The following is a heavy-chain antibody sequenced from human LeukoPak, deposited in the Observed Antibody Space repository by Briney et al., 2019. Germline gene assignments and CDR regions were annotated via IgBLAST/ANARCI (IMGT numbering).Heavy chain of an antibody. CDR3: ARPMIRGVKWFDP. Sequence: SETLSLTCTVSGGSISSSSYYWGWIRQPPGKGLEWIGEINHSGNTNYNPSLKSRLTISADTSNNQFSLKLSSVTAADTAVYYCARPMIRGVKWFDPWGQGTLVTVSS. CDR1: GGSISSSSYY. J-gene: IGHJ5*02. CDR2: INHSGNT. V-gene: IGHV4-39*07. D-gene: IGHD3-10*01.